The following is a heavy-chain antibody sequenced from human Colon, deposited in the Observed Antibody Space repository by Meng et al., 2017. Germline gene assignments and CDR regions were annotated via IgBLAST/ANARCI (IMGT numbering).Heavy chain of an antibody. CDR1: GFTFSSYA. J-gene: IGHJ2*01. V-gene: IGHV3-23*01. CDR2: LSGGGDSK. Sequence: GESLKISCAGSGFTFSSYAMSWVRQAPGKGLEWVSSLSGGGDSKYYGDSVKGRFTISRDNSNNTLYLQINSLRAEDTAVYYCAKHGSGSHYNQNWYFDVWGSGTLVTVSS. D-gene: IGHD3-10*01. CDR3: AKHGSGSHYNQNWYFDV.